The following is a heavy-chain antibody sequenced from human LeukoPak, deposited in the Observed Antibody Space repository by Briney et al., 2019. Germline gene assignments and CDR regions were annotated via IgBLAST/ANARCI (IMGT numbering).Heavy chain of an antibody. D-gene: IGHD2-2*01. CDR2: IYGSGST. CDR1: GGSIISNNFY. J-gene: IGHJ5*02. Sequence: SQTLSLTCTVSGGSIISNNFYWSWIRQPAGKGLEWIGRIYGSGSTNYSPSLRSRVTISMDTSKNQFSLNPNSVTAADTAVYFCARGWGSTSSNYFDPWGQGTLVTVSS. CDR3: ARGWGSTSSNYFDP. V-gene: IGHV4-61*02.